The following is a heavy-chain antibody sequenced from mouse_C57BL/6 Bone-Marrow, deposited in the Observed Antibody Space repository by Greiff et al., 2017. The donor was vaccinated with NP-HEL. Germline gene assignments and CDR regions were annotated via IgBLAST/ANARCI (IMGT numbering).Heavy chain of an antibody. V-gene: IGHV2-2*01. CDR3: ARNRLNGSRGAMDH. Sequence: VQLQQSGPGLVQPSQSLSITCTVSGFSLTSYGVHWVRQSPGKGLEWLGVIWSGGSTDYNAAFISRLSISKDNSKSQVFLKMNSLQADDTAIYYCARNRLNGSRGAMDHGGQGTSVTVSS. CDR1: GFSLTSYG. J-gene: IGHJ4*01. CDR2: IWSGGST. D-gene: IGHD1-1*01.